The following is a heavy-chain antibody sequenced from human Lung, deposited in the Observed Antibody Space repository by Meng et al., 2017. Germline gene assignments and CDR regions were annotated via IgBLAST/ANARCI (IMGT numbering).Heavy chain of an antibody. CDR3: ARGPTTMAHDFDY. Sequence: QVPLPPRGAGLLKPSETLSLTCVVSGGAFSDYYWSWIRQPPGKGLEWIGEINHSGSTNYNPSLESRATISVDTSQNNLSLKLSSVTAADSAVYYCARGPTTMAHDFDYWGQGTLVTVSS. D-gene: IGHD4-11*01. CDR2: INHSGST. CDR1: GGAFSDYY. J-gene: IGHJ4*02. V-gene: IGHV4-34*01.